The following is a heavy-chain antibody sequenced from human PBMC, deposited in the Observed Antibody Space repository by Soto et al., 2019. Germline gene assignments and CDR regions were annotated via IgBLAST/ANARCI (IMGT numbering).Heavy chain of an antibody. J-gene: IGHJ4*02. CDR2: ISHDGSNT. CDR1: GFTFSAYG. CDR3: AKDTSYSSSSGYYVFDS. V-gene: IGHV3-30*18. Sequence: QVQLVESGGGVVQPGRSLRLSCAASGFTFSAYGIHWVRQAPGKGLEWVAVISHDGSNTNYADSVKGRFTFSRDNSKDTVYLQMNSLRAEDTAVYYCAKDTSYSSSSGYYVFDSWGQGTLVTVSS. D-gene: IGHD3-22*01.